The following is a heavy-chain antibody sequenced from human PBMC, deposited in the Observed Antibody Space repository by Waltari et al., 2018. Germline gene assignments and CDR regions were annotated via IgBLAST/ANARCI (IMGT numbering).Heavy chain of an antibody. J-gene: IGHJ4*02. CDR2: VSGSGESP. CDR1: GFAFRGYT. Sequence: EVQLLESGGALVEPGGCLKISCAASGFAFRGYTMSWVRQAPGKGLEWVSSVSGSGESPNYADSVKGRFTISKDISKNTVHLQMSSLRDEDTAVYYCAKGSDFDFWSVTDHWGQGTRVTVSS. V-gene: IGHV3-23*01. CDR3: AKGSDFDFWSVTDH. D-gene: IGHD3-3*01.